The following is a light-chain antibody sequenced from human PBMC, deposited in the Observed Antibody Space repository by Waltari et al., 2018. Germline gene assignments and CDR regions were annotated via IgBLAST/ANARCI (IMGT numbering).Light chain of an antibody. V-gene: IGKV1-8*01. CDR2: AAS. J-gene: IGKJ1*01. CDR3: QQYYSYPRT. Sequence: AIRMTQSPSSFSASTGDRVTITCRAIQGINTYLAWYQQKPGKAPRLLIYAASTLQGGVPSRFSGSGSGTDFTLTISSLQSEDFATYYCQQYYSYPRTFGPGTKVEIK. CDR1: QGINTY.